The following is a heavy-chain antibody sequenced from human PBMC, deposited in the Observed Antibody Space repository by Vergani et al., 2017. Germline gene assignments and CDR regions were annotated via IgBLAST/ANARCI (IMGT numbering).Heavy chain of an antibody. D-gene: IGHD6-19*01. CDR3: AKDFRAGIAMAGPFDY. CDR1: GFTFDDYA. Sequence: EVQLVESGGVVVQPGGSLRLSCAASGFTFDDYAMHWVRQAQGKGLEWVSLISWDGGSTYYADSVKGPFTISRYNSKNSLYLQMNSLRAEDTALYYCAKDFRAGIAMAGPFDYWDQGTLVTVSS. J-gene: IGHJ4*02. CDR2: ISWDGGST. V-gene: IGHV3-43D*03.